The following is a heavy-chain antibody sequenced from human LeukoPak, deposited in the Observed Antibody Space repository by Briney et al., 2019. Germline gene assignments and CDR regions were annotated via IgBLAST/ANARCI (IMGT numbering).Heavy chain of an antibody. CDR1: GGSISSGGYY. D-gene: IGHD3-3*01. J-gene: IGHJ4*02. CDR2: IYYSGST. Sequence: SQTLSLTCTVSGGSISSGGYYWSWIRQHPGTGLEWIGYIYYSGSTFYNPSLKSRVTISVDTSKNQFSLKLSSVTAADTAVYYCARDPWLWGYDFRSGYSLGFDYWGQGTLVTVSS. V-gene: IGHV4-31*03. CDR3: ARDPWLWGYDFRSGYSLGFDY.